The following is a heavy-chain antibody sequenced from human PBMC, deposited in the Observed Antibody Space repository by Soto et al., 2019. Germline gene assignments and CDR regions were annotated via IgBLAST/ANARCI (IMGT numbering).Heavy chain of an antibody. J-gene: IGHJ5*02. D-gene: IGHD6-13*01. CDR2: IRSKAYGGTT. V-gene: IGHV3-49*04. Sequence: PGGSLRLSCTACGFTFGDYAMSWVRQAPGKGLEWVGFIRSKAYGGTTEYAASVKGRFTISRDDSKSIAYLQMNSLKTEDTAVYYCTREPSWYKNWFDPWGQGTLVTVSS. CDR3: TREPSWYKNWFDP. CDR1: GFTFGDYA.